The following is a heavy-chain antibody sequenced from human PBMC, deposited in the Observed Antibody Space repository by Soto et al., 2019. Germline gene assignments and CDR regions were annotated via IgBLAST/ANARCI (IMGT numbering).Heavy chain of an antibody. CDR1: GYSFTSYW. CDR3: ARVYCSSPSCYRAYYYYGMDV. Sequence: PGESLKISCKGSGYSFTSYWIGWVRQMPGKGLEWMGIIYPGDSDTRYSPSFQGQVTISADKSISTAYLQWSSLKASDTAMYYWARVYCSSPSCYRAYYYYGMDVWGQGTTVTVSS. D-gene: IGHD2-2*01. V-gene: IGHV5-51*01. J-gene: IGHJ6*02. CDR2: IYPGDSDT.